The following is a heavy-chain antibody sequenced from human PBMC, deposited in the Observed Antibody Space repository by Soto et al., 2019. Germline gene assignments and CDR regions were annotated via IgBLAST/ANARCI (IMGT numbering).Heavy chain of an antibody. CDR3: VRDQGNYYYYYGMDV. Sequence: QVQLVQSGAEVKKPGASVKVSCKASGYTFTSYYMHWVRQAPGQGLEWMGIINPSGGSTSYAQKFQGRVTMTRDTSTSTVYMELSSLRSEDTAVYYCVRDQGNYYYYYGMDVWGQGTTVTVSS. J-gene: IGHJ6*02. CDR1: GYTFTSYY. V-gene: IGHV1-46*01. CDR2: INPSGGST.